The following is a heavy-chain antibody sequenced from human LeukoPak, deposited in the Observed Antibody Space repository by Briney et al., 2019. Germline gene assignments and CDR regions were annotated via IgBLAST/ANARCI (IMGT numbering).Heavy chain of an antibody. CDR3: ARSRVTTIPNVDY. D-gene: IGHD2-21*02. CDR2: INPNSGAT. Sequence: ASMKVSCKASGYTFIGYYIHWVRQAPGQGLEWMGWINPNSGATDYAQKFQGRVTMTRDTSISPTYMELSKLNSDDTAVYYCARSRVTTIPNVDYWGQGTLVTASS. CDR1: GYTFIGYY. J-gene: IGHJ4*02. V-gene: IGHV1-2*02.